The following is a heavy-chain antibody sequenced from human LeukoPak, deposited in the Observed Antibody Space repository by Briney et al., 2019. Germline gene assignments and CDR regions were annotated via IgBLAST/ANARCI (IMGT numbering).Heavy chain of an antibody. D-gene: IGHD6-13*01. J-gene: IGHJ4*02. CDR2: ISGSSRHK. CDR1: GFTFSNFA. CDR3: ARTANFAAGYYIDY. V-gene: IGHV3-21*01. Sequence: GGSLRLSCAGSGFTFSNFAMTWVRQAPGKGLEWVSSISGSSRHKYYADSVKGRFTISRDNAKNSLYLQMNSLRAEDTAVYYCARTANFAAGYYIDYWGQGTLVTVSS.